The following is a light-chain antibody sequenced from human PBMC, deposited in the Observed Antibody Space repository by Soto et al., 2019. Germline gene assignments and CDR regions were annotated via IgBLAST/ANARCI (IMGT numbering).Light chain of an antibody. CDR2: DAS. CDR3: QQYDAWSRT. CDR1: QSVASR. V-gene: IGKV3-15*01. Sequence: EIVMTQSPAILSVSPGKRATLSWRASQSVASRLAWYQHTPGQAPILLIYDASTRARDVPARFSGSWSGTEFTLTISSLQSEDFAVYYCQQYDAWSRTFGEGTKVDIK. J-gene: IGKJ4*01.